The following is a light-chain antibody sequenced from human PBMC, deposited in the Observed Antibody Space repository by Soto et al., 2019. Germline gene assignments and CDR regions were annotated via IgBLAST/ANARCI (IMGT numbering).Light chain of an antibody. CDR1: SRGVGGYNY. CDR2: DVS. Sequence: QSALTQPASVSGSPGQSITISCTGTSRGVGGYNYVSWYQQHPGKAPKLMIYDVSNRPSGVSNRFSGSKSGNTASLTISGLQAEDEADYYCSSYTSSSTYVVFGGGTKLTVL. V-gene: IGLV2-14*01. J-gene: IGLJ2*01. CDR3: SSYTSSSTYVV.